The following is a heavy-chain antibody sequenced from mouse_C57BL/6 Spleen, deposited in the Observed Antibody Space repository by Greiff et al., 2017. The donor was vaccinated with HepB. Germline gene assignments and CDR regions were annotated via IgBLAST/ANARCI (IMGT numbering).Heavy chain of an antibody. J-gene: IGHJ3*01. V-gene: IGHV14-2*01. D-gene: IGHD1-1*01. CDR1: GFNIKDYY. CDR2: IDPEDGET. CDR3: ARSLYGEAY. Sequence: VQLQQSGAELVKPGASVKLSCTASGFNIKDYYMHWVKQRTEQGLEWIGRIDPEDGETKYAPKCQGKATITADTSSNTAYRQLSSLTSEDTAVYYCARSLYGEAYWGQGTLVTVSA.